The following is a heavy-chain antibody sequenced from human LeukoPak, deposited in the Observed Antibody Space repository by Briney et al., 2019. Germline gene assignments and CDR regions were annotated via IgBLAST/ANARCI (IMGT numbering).Heavy chain of an antibody. J-gene: IGHJ4*02. D-gene: IGHD3-10*01. CDR1: GFTFSSYD. CDR2: IRYDGSNK. Sequence: PGGSLRLSCAASGFTFSSYDMHWVRQAPGKGLEWVAFIRYDGSNKYYADSVKGRFTISRDNSKNTLYLQMNSLRAEDTAVYYCAKSQRFGELSNLLGYWGQGTLVTVSS. CDR3: AKSQRFGELSNLLGY. V-gene: IGHV3-30*02.